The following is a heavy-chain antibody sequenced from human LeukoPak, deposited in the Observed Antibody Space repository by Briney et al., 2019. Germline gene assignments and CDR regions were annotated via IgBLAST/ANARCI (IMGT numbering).Heavy chain of an antibody. CDR1: GFTFSSYW. CDR2: ISSSSSTI. J-gene: IGHJ3*02. D-gene: IGHD6-19*01. V-gene: IGHV3-48*01. Sequence: GGSLRLSCAASGFTFSSYWMSWVRQAPGKGLEWVSYISSSSSTIYYADSVKGRFTISRDNAKNSLYLQMNSLRAEDTAVYYCASAYSSGWSNDAFDIWGQGTMVTVSS. CDR3: ASAYSSGWSNDAFDI.